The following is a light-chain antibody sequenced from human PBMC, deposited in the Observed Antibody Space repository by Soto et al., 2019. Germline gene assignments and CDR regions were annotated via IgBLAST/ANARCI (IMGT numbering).Light chain of an antibody. V-gene: IGKV1-13*02. Sequence: AIQLTQSPSSLSASVGDRVTITCRASQGISSALAWYQQKPGKAPKLLIYDASSLESGFPSRFSGSGSGTDFTLTISRLQPEDFATYYCQQFNSYSLTFGGGTKVEIK. CDR1: QGISSA. CDR3: QQFNSYSLT. CDR2: DAS. J-gene: IGKJ4*01.